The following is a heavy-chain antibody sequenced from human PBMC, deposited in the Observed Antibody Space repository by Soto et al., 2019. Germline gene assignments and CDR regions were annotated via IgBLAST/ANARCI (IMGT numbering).Heavy chain of an antibody. J-gene: IGHJ4*02. CDR1: GFTFSSYG. Sequence: QVQLVESGGGVVQPGRSLRLSCAASGFTFSSYGMHWVRQAPGKGLEWVAVIWYDGSNKYYADSVKGRFTISRDNSKNTLYLQMNTLRDEDKAVYYCARDGPARLLDYSGQGTLVTVSS. V-gene: IGHV3-33*01. CDR2: IWYDGSNK. CDR3: ARDGPARLLDY. D-gene: IGHD6-6*01.